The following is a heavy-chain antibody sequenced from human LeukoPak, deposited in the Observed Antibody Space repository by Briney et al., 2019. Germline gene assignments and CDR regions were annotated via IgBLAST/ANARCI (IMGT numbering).Heavy chain of an antibody. CDR1: GGPISSGSYY. CDR3: ARAIVVPYYFDS. Sequence: SETLSLTCTVSGGPISSGSYYWSWIRQPAGKGLEWIGRVSTSGNTMYNPSLKSRVTISIDPSRDQFSLNLNSVTAADTAVYFCARAIVVPYYFDSWGQGTLLTVSS. D-gene: IGHD2-15*01. V-gene: IGHV4-61*02. J-gene: IGHJ4*02. CDR2: VSTSGNT.